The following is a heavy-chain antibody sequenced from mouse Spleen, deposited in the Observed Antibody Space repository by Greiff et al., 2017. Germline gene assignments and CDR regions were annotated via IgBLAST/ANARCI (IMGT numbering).Heavy chain of an antibody. J-gene: IGHJ1*01. D-gene: IGHD2-3*01. V-gene: IGHV1-62-2*01. CDR3: ARRVWLLRRGHWYFDV. CDR1: GYTFTEYT. CDR2: FYPGSGSI. Sequence: QVQLKESGAELVKPGASVKLSCKASGYTFTEYTIHWVKQRSGQGLEWIGWFYPGSGSIKYTEKFKDKATLTADKSSSTVYMELSRLTSEDSAVYFCARRVWLLRRGHWYFDVWGAGTTVTVSS.